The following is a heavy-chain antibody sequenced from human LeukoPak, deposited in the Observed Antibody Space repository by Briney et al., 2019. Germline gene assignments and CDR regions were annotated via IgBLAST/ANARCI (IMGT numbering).Heavy chain of an antibody. Sequence: GGSLRFSCASSGFTFSSYGMRWVRQAPGKGLEWVSAISGSGGSTYYADSVKGRFTISRDNSKNTLYLQMNSLRAEDTAVYYCAKVEYYYASGSYYKHFDYWGQGTLVTVSS. D-gene: IGHD3-10*01. CDR2: ISGSGGST. J-gene: IGHJ4*02. V-gene: IGHV3-23*01. CDR1: GFTFSSYG. CDR3: AKVEYYYASGSYYKHFDY.